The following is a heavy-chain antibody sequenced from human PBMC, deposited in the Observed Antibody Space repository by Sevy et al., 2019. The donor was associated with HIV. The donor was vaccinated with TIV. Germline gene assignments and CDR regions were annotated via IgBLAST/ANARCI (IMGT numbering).Heavy chain of an antibody. J-gene: IGHJ4*02. Sequence: ASVKVSCKVSGYTLTQLSMHWVRRAPGKGLEWMGTFDPEDGKTIYAQKFQGRVTLTEDTSTDTAYMELSSLRPEDTAVFYCTITKDYYDNSGYPFDYWGQGTLVTVSS. CDR2: FDPEDGKT. CDR3: TITKDYYDNSGYPFDY. CDR1: GYTLTQLS. D-gene: IGHD3-22*01. V-gene: IGHV1-24*01.